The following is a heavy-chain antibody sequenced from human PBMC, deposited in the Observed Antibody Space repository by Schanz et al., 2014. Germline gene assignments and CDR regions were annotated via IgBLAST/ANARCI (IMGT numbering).Heavy chain of an antibody. CDR1: GYTFISYG. J-gene: IGHJ3*01. Sequence: QVQLVQSGAEVKKPGASVKVSCKASGYTFISYGIKWVRQAPGQGLEWMGWISPYNGNTNYAQKLQGRVTMTADTSTSTAYMDLRSLRSDDTAVYYCATMWGYCTATACQILEVLDVWGQGTMVTVSS. CDR2: ISPYNGNT. V-gene: IGHV1-18*01. D-gene: IGHD2-8*02. CDR3: ATMWGYCTATACQILEVLDV.